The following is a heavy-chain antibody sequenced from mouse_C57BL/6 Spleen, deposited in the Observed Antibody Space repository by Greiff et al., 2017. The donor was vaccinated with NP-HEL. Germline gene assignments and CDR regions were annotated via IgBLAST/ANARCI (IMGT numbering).Heavy chain of an antibody. Sequence: EVQVVESGPGLVKPSQSLSLTCSVTGYSITSGYYWNWIRQFPGNKLEWMGYISYDGSNNYNPSLKNRISITRDTSKNQFFLKLNSVTTEDTATYYCVREHTGPGYFDVWGTGTTVTVSS. D-gene: IGHD3-1*01. CDR3: VREHTGPGYFDV. CDR2: ISYDGSN. CDR1: GYSITSGYY. J-gene: IGHJ1*03. V-gene: IGHV3-6*01.